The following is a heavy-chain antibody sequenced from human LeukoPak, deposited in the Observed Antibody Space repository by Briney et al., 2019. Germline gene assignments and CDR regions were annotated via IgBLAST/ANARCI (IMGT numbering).Heavy chain of an antibody. CDR3: AKDFWCIRSTCYAPFTY. CDR2: ISGDGGST. CDR1: GFTFEESV. Sequence: PGGSLRLSCAASGFTFEESVMHWVRQAPGKSLEWISLISGDGGSTEYADSVRGRFTISRDNSENSLFLQMNSLRTEDTALYFCAKDFWCIRSTCYAPFTYWGQGTPVTVSA. V-gene: IGHV3-43*02. D-gene: IGHD2-2*01. J-gene: IGHJ4*02.